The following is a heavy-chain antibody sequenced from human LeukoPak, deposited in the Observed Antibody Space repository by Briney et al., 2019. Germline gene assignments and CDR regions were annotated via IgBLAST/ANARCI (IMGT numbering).Heavy chain of an antibody. Sequence: GGSLRLSCAASGFTVSSNYMSWVRQAPGKGLEWVSVIYSGGSSSYADSVKGRFTIYRDNSKNTLYLQMNSLRPEDTAMYYCAKKGYYASGSYFDYWGQGTLVTVSS. CDR2: IYSGGSS. D-gene: IGHD3-10*01. V-gene: IGHV3-53*05. CDR3: AKKGYYASGSYFDY. CDR1: GFTVSSNY. J-gene: IGHJ4*02.